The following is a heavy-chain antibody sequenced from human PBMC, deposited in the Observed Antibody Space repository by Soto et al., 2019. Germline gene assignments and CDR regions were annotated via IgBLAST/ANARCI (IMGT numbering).Heavy chain of an antibody. CDR3: ARGRTRSHWGYDAFDI. Sequence: QVQLVQSGAEVKKPGASVKVSCKASGYTFTSYGISWVRQAPGQGLEWLGWISAYNGNTNYAQKLQGRVTMTTDTSPSAAYMGLRGLKSGNTAVYYCARGRTRSHWGYDAFDIWGQGTRVTVSS. J-gene: IGHJ3*02. CDR1: GYTFTSYG. CDR2: ISAYNGNT. V-gene: IGHV1-18*01. D-gene: IGHD3-16*01.